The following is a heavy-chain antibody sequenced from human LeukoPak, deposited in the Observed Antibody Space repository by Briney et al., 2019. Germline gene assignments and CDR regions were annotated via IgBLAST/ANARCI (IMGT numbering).Heavy chain of an antibody. J-gene: IGHJ4*02. D-gene: IGHD1-26*01. CDR2: IYYSGST. V-gene: IGHV4-59*01. CDR1: GGSISSYY. Sequence: SETLSLTCTVSGGSISSYYWSWIRQPPGKGLEWIGYIYYSGSTNYNPSLKSRVTISVDTSKNQFSLKLSSVIAADTAVYYCARGLRGSYFFDYWGQGTLVTVSS. CDR3: ARGLRGSYFFDY.